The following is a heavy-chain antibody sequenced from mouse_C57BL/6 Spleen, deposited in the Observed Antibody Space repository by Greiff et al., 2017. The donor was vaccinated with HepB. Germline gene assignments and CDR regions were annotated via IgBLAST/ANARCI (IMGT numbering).Heavy chain of an antibody. D-gene: IGHD4-1*01. Sequence: VQLKESGGGLVKPGGSLKLSCAASGFTFSSYTMSWVRQTPEKRLEWVATISGGGGNTYYPDSVKGRFTISRDNAKNTLYLQMSSLRSEDTALYYCARHGDGTSGYYAMDYWGQRTSVTVSS. J-gene: IGHJ4*01. CDR2: ISGGGGNT. V-gene: IGHV5-9*01. CDR3: ARHGDGTSGYYAMDY. CDR1: GFTFSSYT.